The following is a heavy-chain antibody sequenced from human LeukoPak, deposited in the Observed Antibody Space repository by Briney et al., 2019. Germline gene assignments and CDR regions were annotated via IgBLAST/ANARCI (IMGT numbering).Heavy chain of an antibody. Sequence: PGGSLRLSCAASGFTFSSYWMSWVRQAPGKGLEWVANIKQDGSEKYYVDSVKGRFTISRDNAKNSLYLQMNSLRAEDTAVYYCARDLTYYDILTGYPYWGQGTLVTVSS. D-gene: IGHD3-9*01. V-gene: IGHV3-7*01. CDR1: GFTFSSYW. J-gene: IGHJ4*02. CDR2: IKQDGSEK. CDR3: ARDLTYYDILTGYPY.